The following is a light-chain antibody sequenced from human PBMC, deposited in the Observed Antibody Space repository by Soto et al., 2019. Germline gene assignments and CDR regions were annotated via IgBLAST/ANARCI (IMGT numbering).Light chain of an antibody. Sequence: DIQMTQSPSSLSAYVGDSVTITCRASLPISNYLAWYQQKPGKIPNLLIYAASILQAGVPSRFSGSGSGTNFTLTIISLQPEDVPANYGQKYNSAPLTFGGGAKVEIK. CDR1: LPISNY. V-gene: IGKV1-27*01. J-gene: IGKJ4*01. CDR2: AAS. CDR3: QKYNSAPLT.